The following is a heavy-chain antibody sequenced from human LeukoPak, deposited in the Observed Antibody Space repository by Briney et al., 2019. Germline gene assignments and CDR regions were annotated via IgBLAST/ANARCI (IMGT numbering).Heavy chain of an antibody. CDR1: GYTFSTYA. CDR2: ISPYNGKT. V-gene: IGHV1-18*01. CDR3: AVAGPGHWFDP. Sequence: GASVKVSCKASGYTFSTYAIIWVRQPPGQGLEWMGWISPYNGKTHYAQKLQGRVTMTTDTSTTTAYMDLKTLRSDDTAVYYCAVAGPGHWFDPWGQRTLVTVSS. J-gene: IGHJ5*02.